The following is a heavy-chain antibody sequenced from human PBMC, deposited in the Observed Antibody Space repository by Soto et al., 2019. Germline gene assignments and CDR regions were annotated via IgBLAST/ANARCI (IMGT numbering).Heavy chain of an antibody. V-gene: IGHV4-30-4*01. CDR3: ASSMVRGAAPIFDY. CDR2: IYYSGST. J-gene: IGHJ4*02. CDR1: GGSLSSGDYY. Sequence: SETLSLTCTVSGGSLSSGDYYWSWIRQPPGKGLEWIGYIYYSGSTYYNPSLKSRVTISVDTSKNQFSLKLSSVTAADTAVYYCASSMVRGAAPIFDYWGQGTLVTVSS. D-gene: IGHD3-10*01.